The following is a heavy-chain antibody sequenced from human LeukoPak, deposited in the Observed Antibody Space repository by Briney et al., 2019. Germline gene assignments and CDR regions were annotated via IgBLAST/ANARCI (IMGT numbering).Heavy chain of an antibody. V-gene: IGHV4-59*01. J-gene: IGHJ3*02. CDR3: ARGKLLYCSSTSCQRAFDI. D-gene: IGHD2-2*01. CDR1: GGSMSTYS. Sequence: SETLSLTCTVSGGSMSTYSWTWIRQTPGKGLEWIGYLSYSGSTAYNPSLKSRVTISLNTSKNLFSLKLSSVTAADTAVYYCARGKLLYCSSTSCQRAFDIWGQGTMVTVSS. CDR2: LSYSGST.